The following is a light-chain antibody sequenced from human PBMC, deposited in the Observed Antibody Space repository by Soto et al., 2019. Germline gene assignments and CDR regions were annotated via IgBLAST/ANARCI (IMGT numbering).Light chain of an antibody. CDR1: QSVSSSY. Sequence: EIVMTQSPGTLSLSPGERATISCRASQSVSSSYLSWYQQKPGQAPRLLIYGASSRATGIPDRFSGSGSGTDFTLTISRLEPEDFAVYYCQQYGSSPQTFGRGTKVEIK. CDR2: GAS. V-gene: IGKV3-20*01. CDR3: QQYGSSPQT. J-gene: IGKJ1*01.